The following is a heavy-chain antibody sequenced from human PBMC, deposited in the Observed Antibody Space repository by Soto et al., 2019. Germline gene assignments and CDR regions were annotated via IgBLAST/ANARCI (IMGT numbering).Heavy chain of an antibody. D-gene: IGHD2-15*01. J-gene: IGHJ5*02. CDR1: GGTFSSYA. V-gene: IGHV1-69*01. Sequence: QVQLVQSGAEVKKPGSSVKVSCKASGGTFSSYAISWVRQAPGQGLEWTGGIIPIFGKANYAQKFQGRVTITADESTSTAYMELSSLRSEDTAVYYCARSPLSDIVVVVAHHNWFAPWGQGTLVTVSS. CDR3: ARSPLSDIVVVVAHHNWFAP. CDR2: IIPIFGKA.